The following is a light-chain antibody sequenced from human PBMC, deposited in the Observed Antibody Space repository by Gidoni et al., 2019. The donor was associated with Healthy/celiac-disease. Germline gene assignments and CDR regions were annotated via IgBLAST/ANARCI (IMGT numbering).Light chain of an antibody. CDR3: QQLNSYPFT. CDR2: AAS. CDR1: QGISSY. V-gene: IGKV1-9*01. J-gene: IGKJ4*01. Sequence: IQTTQAPFFLSASVADRVTITCRASQGISSYVAWYQQKPGKAPKLLIYAASTLQSVVPSRFSGSGYGTEFPLTISSLQTEDFATYYCQQLNSYPFTFGGGTKVEIK.